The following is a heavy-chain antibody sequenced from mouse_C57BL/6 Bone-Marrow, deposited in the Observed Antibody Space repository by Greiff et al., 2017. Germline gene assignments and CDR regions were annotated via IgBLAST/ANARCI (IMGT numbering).Heavy chain of an antibody. Sequence: VQLQQSGAELVRPGASVKLSCTASGFNIKDYYMHWVKQRPEQGLEWIGRIDPEDGGTEYDPKFQGKATMTADTSSTTAYLQLSSLTSEDTAVYYCTTSFNTVVDMDYWGQGTSVTVSS. CDR3: TTSFNTVVDMDY. D-gene: IGHD1-1*01. CDR2: IDPEDGGT. V-gene: IGHV14-1*01. J-gene: IGHJ4*01. CDR1: GFNIKDYY.